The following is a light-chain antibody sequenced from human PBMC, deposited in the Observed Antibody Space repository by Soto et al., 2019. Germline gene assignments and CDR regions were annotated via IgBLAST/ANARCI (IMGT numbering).Light chain of an antibody. CDR1: SSDVGTYNS. Sequence: QSVLTQPRSVSGSPGQSVTISCTGTSSDVGTYNSVSWYQQHPGKAPKLIIYDVNKRPSGVPDRFSGSMSGNTASLTISGLQPDDEADYHCSSYTGSSTLVFGGGTKLTVL. J-gene: IGLJ3*02. V-gene: IGLV2-11*01. CDR2: DVN. CDR3: SSYTGSSTLV.